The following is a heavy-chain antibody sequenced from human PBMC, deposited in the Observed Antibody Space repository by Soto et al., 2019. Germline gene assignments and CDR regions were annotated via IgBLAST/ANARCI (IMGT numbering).Heavy chain of an antibody. CDR1: GFTCSNYA. J-gene: IGHJ6*02. CDR2: MSGSGGIT. V-gene: IGHV3-23*01. CDR3: ATDLGPGSYALLRSAYYDGMEV. Sequence: VQLLESGGGLVQPGGSLRLSCAASGFTCSNYAMNWVRQAPGKGLEWLSVMSGSGGITSDAGSVKGRFTISKDTAKNTLCLHMNTLIAEDTAVYYCATDLGPGSYALLRSAYYDGMEVWCQGTTVTVSS. D-gene: IGHD3-16*01.